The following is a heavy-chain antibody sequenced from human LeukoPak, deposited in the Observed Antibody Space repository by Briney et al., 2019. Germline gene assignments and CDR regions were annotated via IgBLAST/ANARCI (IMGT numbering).Heavy chain of an antibody. CDR2: ISSSSSYI. CDR3: ARVPLLHGSGTDAFDI. Sequence: GGSLRLSCAASGFTFSSYSMNWVRQAPGKGLEWVSSISSSSSYIYYADSVKGRFTISRDNAKNSLYLQMNSLRAEDTAVYYCARVPLLHGSGTDAFDIWGQGTMVTVSS. CDR1: GFTFSSYS. V-gene: IGHV3-21*01. D-gene: IGHD3-10*01. J-gene: IGHJ3*02.